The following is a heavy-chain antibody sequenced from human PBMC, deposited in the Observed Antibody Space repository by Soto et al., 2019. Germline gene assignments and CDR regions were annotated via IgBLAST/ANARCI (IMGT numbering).Heavy chain of an antibody. CDR3: GRDRDLYRDMFHADL. CDR1: GFTISECS. V-gene: IGHV3-48*02. CDR2: ITIRTGNV. Sequence: GGSLRLSCAASGFTISECSMNWVRQAPGKGLEWLAYITIRTGNVLYADSVRGRFTISADNAENSVILQMNSLRDEDSAVYFCGRDRDLYRDMFHADLWGQGTLVTVSS. J-gene: IGHJ4*01. D-gene: IGHD3-10*02.